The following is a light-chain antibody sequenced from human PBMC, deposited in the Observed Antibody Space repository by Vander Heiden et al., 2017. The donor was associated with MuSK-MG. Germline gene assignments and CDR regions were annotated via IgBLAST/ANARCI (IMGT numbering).Light chain of an antibody. Sequence: CSGSNSNIGNNAVNWYQQLPGKAPKLLIYYDDLLPSGVSDRFSGSKSATSAPLAISGLQAEDEADYYCAAWDDRLNGHVFGGGTKLTGL. J-gene: IGLJ2*01. V-gene: IGLV1-36*01. CDR3: AAWDDRLNGHV. CDR2: YDD. CDR1: NSNIGNNA.